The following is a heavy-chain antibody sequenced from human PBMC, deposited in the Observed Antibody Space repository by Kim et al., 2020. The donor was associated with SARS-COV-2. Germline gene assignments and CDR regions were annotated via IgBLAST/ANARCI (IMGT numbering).Heavy chain of an antibody. V-gene: IGHV4-59*01. D-gene: IGHD6-13*01. CDR3: AGAYSSSWYFDY. Sequence: NYNPSLKSRVTISVDTAKNQFSVKLSSVTAADTAVYYSAGAYSSSWYFDYWGQGTLVTVSS. J-gene: IGHJ4*02.